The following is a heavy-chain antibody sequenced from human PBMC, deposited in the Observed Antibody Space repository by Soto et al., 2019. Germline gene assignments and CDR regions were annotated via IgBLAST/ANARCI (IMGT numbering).Heavy chain of an antibody. CDR2: IDHSGAT. J-gene: IGHJ6*02. V-gene: IGHV4-34*01. CDR1: GGPFSGYS. Sequence: SETLSLTCAVFGGPFSGYSWSWIRQSPGKGLEWIGEIDHSGATNHNPSLKSRVTISVDTSKNQFSLKVTSVTAADTAVYYCARAFLEWRALDVWGQGTTVTVSS. CDR3: ARAFLEWRALDV. D-gene: IGHD3-3*01.